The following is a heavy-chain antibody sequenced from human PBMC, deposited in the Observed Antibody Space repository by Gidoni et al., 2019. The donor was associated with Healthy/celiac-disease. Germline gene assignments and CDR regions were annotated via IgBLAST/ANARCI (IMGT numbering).Heavy chain of an antibody. J-gene: IGHJ4*02. CDR2: IYYSGST. V-gene: IGHV4-31*03. Sequence: QVQLQESGPGLVKPSQTLSLTCTVSGGPISSGGYYWSWIRQHPGKGLEWIGYIYYSGSTYYNPSLKSRVTISVDTSKNQFSLKLSSVTAADTAVYYCARAIAAAGNGFDYWGQGTLVTVSS. CDR3: ARAIAAAGNGFDY. CDR1: GGPISSGGYY. D-gene: IGHD6-13*01.